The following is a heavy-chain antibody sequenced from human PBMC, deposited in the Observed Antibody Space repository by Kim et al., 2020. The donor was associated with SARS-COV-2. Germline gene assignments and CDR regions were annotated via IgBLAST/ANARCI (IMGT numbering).Heavy chain of an antibody. CDR2: ISYDGSNK. V-gene: IGHV3-30*18. D-gene: IGHD3-16*01. CDR1: GFTFSSYG. Sequence: GGSLRLSCAASGFTFSSYGMHWVRQAPGKGLEWVAVISYDGSNKYYADSVKGRFTISRDNSKNTLYLQMNSLRAEDTAVYYCAKDHRPAWGSFDIWGQGTMVTVSS. J-gene: IGHJ3*02. CDR3: AKDHRPAWGSFDI.